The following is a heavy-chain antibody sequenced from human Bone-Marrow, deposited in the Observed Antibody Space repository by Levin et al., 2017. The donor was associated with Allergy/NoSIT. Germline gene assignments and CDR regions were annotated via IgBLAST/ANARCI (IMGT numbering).Heavy chain of an antibody. CDR3: AKDGQWFTVTTVDY. CDR1: GFTFNKHA. D-gene: IGHD4-17*01. Sequence: GGSLRLSCAASGFTFNKHAMHWVRQAPGKGLEWVAAISYDGSAIHYADSVKGRFTISRDNSKDTLYVHMNSLRAEDTAVYYCAKDGQWFTVTTVDYWGQGTLVTVSS. J-gene: IGHJ4*02. V-gene: IGHV3-30*18. CDR2: ISYDGSAI.